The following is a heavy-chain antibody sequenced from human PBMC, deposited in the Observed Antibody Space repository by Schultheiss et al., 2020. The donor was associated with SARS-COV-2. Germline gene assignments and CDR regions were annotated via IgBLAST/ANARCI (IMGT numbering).Heavy chain of an antibody. V-gene: IGHV1-18*01. D-gene: IGHD3-3*01. CDR2: ISAYNGNT. Sequence: ASVKVSCKASGYTFTSYGISWVRQAPGQGLEWMGWISAYNGNTNYAQKLQGRVTMTTDTSTSTAYMELRSLRSDDTAVYYCARDQYYDFWSGYYDSYFDYWGQGTLVTVSS. J-gene: IGHJ4*02. CDR1: GYTFTSYG. CDR3: ARDQYYDFWSGYYDSYFDY.